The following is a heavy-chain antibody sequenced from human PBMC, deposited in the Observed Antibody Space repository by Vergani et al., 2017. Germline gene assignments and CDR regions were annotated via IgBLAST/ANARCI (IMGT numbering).Heavy chain of an antibody. V-gene: IGHV4-59*08. CDR2: IYYTGST. CDR3: ARHLQFDSPFDP. CDR1: GGSINSYY. Sequence: QVQLQESGPGLLKPSETLSLTCTVSGGSINSYYWSWIRQPPGKGLEWIGYIYYTGSTNYNPSLNSRVTISVHTSKSQFSLNLSSVTAADTAVYYCARHLQFDSPFDPWGQGTLVTVSS. D-gene: IGHD5-24*01. J-gene: IGHJ5*02.